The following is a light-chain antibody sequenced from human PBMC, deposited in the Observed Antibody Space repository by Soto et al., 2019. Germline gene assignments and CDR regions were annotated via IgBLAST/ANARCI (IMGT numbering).Light chain of an antibody. J-gene: IGLJ1*01. CDR1: SSNIGGNS. CDR3: GSWDSSLGSYV. Sequence: QSVLTQPPSVSAAPGQKVTISCSGSSSNIGGNSVSWYQQLPGTAPKLLIYDDNKRPSRIPDRFSGYKSGTSATLGITGFQNGDEADYYSGSWDSSLGSYVFGKGTKVTV. V-gene: IGLV1-51*01. CDR2: DDN.